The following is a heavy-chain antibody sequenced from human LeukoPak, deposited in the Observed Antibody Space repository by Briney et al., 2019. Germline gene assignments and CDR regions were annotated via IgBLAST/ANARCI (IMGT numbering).Heavy chain of an antibody. V-gene: IGHV3-23*01. D-gene: IGHD3-22*01. CDR2: ISGSGGST. J-gene: IGHJ4*02. CDR1: GVTFSSYA. CDR3: AKDRRYYDSSGIFSWLDY. Sequence: SGGSLRLSCAASGVTFSSYAMRWVRLAPGKGLEWVSTISGSGGSTYYADSVKGRFTISRDNSKNTLFLQMNSLRAEDTAVYYCAKDRRYYDSSGIFSWLDYWGQGTLVTVSS.